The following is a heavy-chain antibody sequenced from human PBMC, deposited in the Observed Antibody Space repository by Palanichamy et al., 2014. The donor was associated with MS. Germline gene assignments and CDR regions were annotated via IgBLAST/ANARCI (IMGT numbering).Heavy chain of an antibody. V-gene: IGHV6-1*01. CDR2: TYYRSNWNN. CDR3: ARGRDGSSYYDY. Sequence: QVQLQQSDPGLVKPSQTLSLTCAISGDSVSSKSAAWNWIRQSPSRGLEWLGRTYYRSNWNNDYALSVKSRMTINPDTSKNLFSLQLSSVTPEDTAVYYCARGRDGSSYYDYWGQGTLVTVSS. D-gene: IGHD3-22*01. CDR1: GDSVSSKSAA. J-gene: IGHJ4*02.